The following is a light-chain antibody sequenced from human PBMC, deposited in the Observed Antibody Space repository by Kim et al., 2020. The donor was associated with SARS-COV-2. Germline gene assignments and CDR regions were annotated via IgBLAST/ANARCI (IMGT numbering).Light chain of an antibody. J-gene: IGKJ2*01. Sequence: DRVTITCRASQSVGRWLAWYQQKPGKAPKLLIYEASRLESGVPSRFSGSGSGTEFTLTFIFLQPATTEIYTRTYT. CDR2: EAS. CDR1: QSVGRW. CDR3: TYT. V-gene: IGKV1-5*03.